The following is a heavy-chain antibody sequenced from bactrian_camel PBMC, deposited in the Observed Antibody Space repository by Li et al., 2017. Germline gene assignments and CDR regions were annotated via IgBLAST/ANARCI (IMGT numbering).Heavy chain of an antibody. CDR1: GFTSKRCG. V-gene: IGHV3S55*01. Sequence: HVQLVESGGGSVQAGGSLRLSCTAPGFTSKRCGIYWYRQAAGGEREWVSSVGTFDRKDYRDSVKGRFTVSQDNGKNTLYLQLNSLKTEDTAMYYCARGIVWATIQALGVRLGQGTQVTVS. CDR2: VGTFDRK. D-gene: IGHD3*01. J-gene: IGHJ4*01.